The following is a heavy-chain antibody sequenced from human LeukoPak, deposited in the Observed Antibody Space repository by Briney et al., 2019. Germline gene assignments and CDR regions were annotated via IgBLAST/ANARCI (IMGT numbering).Heavy chain of an antibody. V-gene: IGHV3-30*18. CDR1: GFTFSSYG. D-gene: IGHD5-12*01. CDR2: ISYDGSNK. CDR3: AKDGSGYDLYYYYYYMDV. Sequence: GGSLRLPCAASGFTFSSYGMHWVRQAPGKGLEWVAVISYDGSNKYYADSVKGRFTISRDNSKNTLYLQMNSLRAEDTAVYYCAKDGSGYDLYYYYYYMDVWGKGTTVTVSS. J-gene: IGHJ6*03.